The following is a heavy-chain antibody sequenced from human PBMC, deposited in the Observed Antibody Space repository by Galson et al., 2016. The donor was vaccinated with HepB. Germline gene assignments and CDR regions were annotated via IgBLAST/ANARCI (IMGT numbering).Heavy chain of an antibody. J-gene: IGHJ4*02. V-gene: IGHV3-11*01. D-gene: IGHD2/OR15-2a*01. CDR2: ISHSSTTI. Sequence: SLRLSCAASGFTFSDYYMSWIRQAPGKGLEWLSYISHSSTTIFYTDSVRGRFTISRDNANNSLYLQLNILRADDTAVYYCARDLTTWSRTSCSLGYWGQGTLVTVSS. CDR1: GFTFSDYY. CDR3: ARDLTTWSRTSCSLGY.